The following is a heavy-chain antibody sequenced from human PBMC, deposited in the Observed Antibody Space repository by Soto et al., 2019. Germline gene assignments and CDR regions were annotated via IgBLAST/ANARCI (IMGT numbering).Heavy chain of an antibody. D-gene: IGHD2-2*01. J-gene: IGHJ6*02. CDR3: ARGLMYLYGMDV. V-gene: IGHV3-74*01. Sequence: EVQLVESGGGLVQPGGSLRLSCAASGFTFSSYWMHWVRQAPGNGLVWVSRIYTDGSRTNYADSVKGRFTISRDNAKNTLYLQINSLRAEDTAVYYCARGLMYLYGMDVWGQGTTVTVSS. CDR1: GFTFSSYW. CDR2: IYTDGSRT.